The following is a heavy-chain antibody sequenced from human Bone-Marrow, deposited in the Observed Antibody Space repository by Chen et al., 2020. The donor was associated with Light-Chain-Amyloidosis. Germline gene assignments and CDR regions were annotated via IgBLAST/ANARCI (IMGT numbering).Heavy chain of an antibody. CDR1: GGSFSGYY. Sequence: QVQLQQWGAGLLKPSETLSLTCAVYGGSFSGYYWSWIRQPPGKGLEWIGEINHSGSTNYNPSLKSRLTISVDTSKKQLSLKLSSGTAADTAVYYCARGRGGGWGSYYDWGQGTLVTVSS. V-gene: IGHV4-34*01. CDR2: INHSGST. J-gene: IGHJ4*02. CDR3: ARGRGGGWGSYYD. D-gene: IGHD1-26*01.